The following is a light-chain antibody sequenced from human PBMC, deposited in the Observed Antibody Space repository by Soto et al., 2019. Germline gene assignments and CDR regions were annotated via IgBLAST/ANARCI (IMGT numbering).Light chain of an antibody. J-gene: IGLJ1*01. CDR3: AAWDDTLKRYV. Sequence: QSVLTQPPSASETPGQTVSISCSVSNSNIASNTVNWYQHLPGTAPKLLIYYNNQRPSGVPDRFSGSKSGTSASLAISGLQSEDESDYYCAAWDDTLKRYVFGTGTKLTVL. CDR1: NSNIASNT. V-gene: IGLV1-44*01. CDR2: YNN.